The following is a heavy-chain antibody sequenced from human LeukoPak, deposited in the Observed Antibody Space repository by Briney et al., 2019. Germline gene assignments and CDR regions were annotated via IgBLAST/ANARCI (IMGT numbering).Heavy chain of an antibody. Sequence: PGGSLRLSCAASGFTFSNYAMHWVHQAPGKGLEWVAVISYDGSSESYPDSVKGRFTISRDNSKNMLYLQMNSLRGEDTAVYYCASTNYRGGSTGYNWFDPWGQGTLVTVSS. CDR2: ISYDGSSE. V-gene: IGHV3-30-3*01. CDR3: ASTNYRGGSTGYNWFDP. CDR1: GFTFSNYA. D-gene: IGHD1-26*01. J-gene: IGHJ5*02.